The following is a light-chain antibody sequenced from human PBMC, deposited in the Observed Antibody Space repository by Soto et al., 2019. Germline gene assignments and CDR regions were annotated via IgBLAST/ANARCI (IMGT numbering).Light chain of an antibody. J-gene: IGLJ3*02. CDR2: DND. CDR3: GTWDNSLSAGWV. CDR1: SSNIEDNY. Sequence: QSVLTQPPSVSAAPGQKVTISCSGSSSNIEDNYVSWYQQLPGTAPKLLIYDNDKRPSGIPDRFSGSNSGTSATLGITGLQTGDEADYYCGTWDNSLSAGWVFGGGTKLTVL. V-gene: IGLV1-51*01.